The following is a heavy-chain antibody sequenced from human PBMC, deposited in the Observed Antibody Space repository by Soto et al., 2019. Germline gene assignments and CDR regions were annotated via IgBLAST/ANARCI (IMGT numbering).Heavy chain of an antibody. CDR2: ISSSSSYI. J-gene: IGHJ3*02. Sequence: EVQLLESGGGLVQPGGSLRLSCAASGFTFSSYAMSWVRQAPGKGLEWVSSISSSSSYIYYADSVKGRFTISRDNAKNSLYLQMNSLRAEDTAVYYCARDLSEGMVGGAFDIWGQGTMVTVSS. D-gene: IGHD3-10*01. CDR1: GFTFSSYA. CDR3: ARDLSEGMVGGAFDI. V-gene: IGHV3-21*01.